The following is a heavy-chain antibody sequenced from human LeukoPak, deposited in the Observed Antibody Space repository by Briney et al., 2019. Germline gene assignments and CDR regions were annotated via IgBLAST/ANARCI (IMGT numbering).Heavy chain of an antibody. J-gene: IGHJ4*02. CDR2: ISGSGGST. Sequence: GGSLRLSCAASGFTFSSYAMSWVRQAPGKGLEWVSAISGSGGSTYYADSVKGRFTISRNNSKNTLYLQMNSLRAEDTAVYYCAKSSSGYYDYFDYWGQGTLVTVSS. V-gene: IGHV3-23*01. CDR3: AKSSSGYYDYFDY. D-gene: IGHD3-22*01. CDR1: GFTFSSYA.